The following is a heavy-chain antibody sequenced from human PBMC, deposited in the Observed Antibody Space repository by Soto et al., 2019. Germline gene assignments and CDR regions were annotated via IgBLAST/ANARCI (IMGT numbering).Heavy chain of an antibody. CDR1: GFTFRTHG. CDR3: AKMKQGVTTRFRADFDY. J-gene: IGHJ4*02. Sequence: QVQLVESGGGVVQPGRSLRLSCAASGFTFRTHGMHWVRQAPGKGLEWVALISYEGDTDYYADSVKGRFTVSRDNSKDTLSLQMNRLRVEDTAVYYCAKMKQGVTTRFRADFDYWGQGTLVTVSS. CDR2: ISYEGDTD. D-gene: IGHD4-17*01. V-gene: IGHV3-30*18.